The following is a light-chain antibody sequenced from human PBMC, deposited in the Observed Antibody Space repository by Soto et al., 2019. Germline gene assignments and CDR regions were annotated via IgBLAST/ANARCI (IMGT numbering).Light chain of an antibody. CDR2: GAS. J-gene: IGKJ1*01. CDR1: QSISRW. V-gene: IGKV1-5*01. CDR3: QQYNSYDMWT. Sequence: DIQMTQSPSTLSASVGDRVTITCRASQSISRWLAWYQQKSGKAPKLLIYGASSLERGVPSRFSGSGSGTXXXXXXXSLQPDDFATYYCQQYNSYDMWTFGQGTKVEIK.